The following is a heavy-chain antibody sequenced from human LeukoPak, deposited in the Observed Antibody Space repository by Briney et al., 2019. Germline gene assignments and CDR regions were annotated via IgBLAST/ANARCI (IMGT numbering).Heavy chain of an antibody. D-gene: IGHD6-13*01. CDR1: GDSVSSDSAA. Sequence: SQTLSLTCAISGDSVSSDSAAWNWIRQSPSSGLEWLGRTYYRSKWLNNYAVSVKSRITISPDTSKNHFSLQLNSVTPEDAAVYYCTRSSLSSWVINWGQGTLVTVSS. J-gene: IGHJ4*02. CDR3: TRSSLSSWVIN. CDR2: TYYRSKWLN. V-gene: IGHV6-1*01.